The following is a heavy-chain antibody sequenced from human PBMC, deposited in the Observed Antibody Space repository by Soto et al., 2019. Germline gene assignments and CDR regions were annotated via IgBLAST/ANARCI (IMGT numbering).Heavy chain of an antibody. J-gene: IGHJ6*02. Sequence: QVQLVESGGGVVQPGASLRLSCEVSGLTFNTSGMHWVRQAPGKGLEWLSVISYDGATQYYGDTVKGRFTISRDNSKNTLFLHMGRLRAEDTAMSYCATKARVTNYLYYGMDVWGLGTTVTVS. V-gene: IGHV3-30*03. CDR1: GLTFNTSG. D-gene: IGHD2-21*02. CDR2: ISYDGATQ. CDR3: ATKARVTNYLYYGMDV.